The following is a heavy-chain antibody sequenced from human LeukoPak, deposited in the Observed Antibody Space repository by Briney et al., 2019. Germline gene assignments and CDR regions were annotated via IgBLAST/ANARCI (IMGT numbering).Heavy chain of an antibody. CDR3: ARSRGNGIVGATYFDY. V-gene: IGHV3-30-3*01. Sequence: PGRSLRLSCAASGFTFSSYAMHWVRQAPGKGLEWVAVISYDGSNKYYADSVKGRFTISRDNPKNTLYLKMNSLRAEDTAVYYCARSRGNGIVGATYFDYWGQGTLVTVSS. D-gene: IGHD1-26*01. J-gene: IGHJ4*02. CDR1: GFTFSSYA. CDR2: ISYDGSNK.